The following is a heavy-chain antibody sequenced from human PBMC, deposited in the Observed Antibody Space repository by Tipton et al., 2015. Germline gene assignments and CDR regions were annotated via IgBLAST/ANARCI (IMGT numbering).Heavy chain of an antibody. CDR1: GVSISLYY. Sequence: TLSLTCTVSGVSISLYYWSWIRQPPGKGLEWIGYIYYSGSTTYNPSLKTRVTMSVDTSKNEFSLKLRSVTAADTAAYYCARDLEHGMDVWGQGTTVIVSS. CDR3: ARDLEHGMDV. D-gene: IGHD3-3*01. CDR2: IYYSGST. J-gene: IGHJ6*02. V-gene: IGHV4-59*01.